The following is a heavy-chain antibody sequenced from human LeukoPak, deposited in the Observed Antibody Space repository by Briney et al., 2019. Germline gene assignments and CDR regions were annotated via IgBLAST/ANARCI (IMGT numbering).Heavy chain of an antibody. J-gene: IGHJ6*03. CDR1: GFTFSNAW. CDR2: IKSKTDGGTT. CDR3: TTDPDCSSTSCYISATYYYYYMDV. V-gene: IGHV3-15*01. D-gene: IGHD2-2*02. Sequence: GGSLRLSCAASGFTFSNAWMSWVRQAPGKGLEWVGRIKSKTDGGTTDYAAPVKGRFTISRDDSKNTLYLQMNSLKTEDTAVYYCTTDPDCSSTSCYISATYYYYYMDVWGKGTTVTVSS.